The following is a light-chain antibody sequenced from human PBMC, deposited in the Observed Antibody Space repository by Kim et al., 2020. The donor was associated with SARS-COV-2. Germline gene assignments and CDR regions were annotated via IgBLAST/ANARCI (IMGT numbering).Light chain of an antibody. Sequence: SPGERATLSCRASQSISSYLAWYHQKPGQAPRLLIYDASNMATGIPARFSGSGSETDFTLTISSLEPEDFAVYYCQQRSTWPPWTFGQGTKVDIK. V-gene: IGKV3-11*01. J-gene: IGKJ1*01. CDR3: QQRSTWPPWT. CDR1: QSISSY. CDR2: DAS.